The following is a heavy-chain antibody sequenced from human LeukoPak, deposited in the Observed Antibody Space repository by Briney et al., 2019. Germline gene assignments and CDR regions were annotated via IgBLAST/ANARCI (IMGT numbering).Heavy chain of an antibody. J-gene: IGHJ4*02. CDR3: ATQARFARFSPSKYYYDKNPLDY. D-gene: IGHD3-22*01. CDR1: GYTLTELS. CDR2: FDPEDGET. V-gene: IGHV1-24*01. Sequence: GASVKVSCKVSGYTLTELSMHWVRQAPGKGLEWMGGFDPEDGETIYAQKFQGRVTMTEDTSTDTAYMELSSLRSEDTAVYYCATQARFARFSPSKYYYDKNPLDYWGQGTLVTVSS.